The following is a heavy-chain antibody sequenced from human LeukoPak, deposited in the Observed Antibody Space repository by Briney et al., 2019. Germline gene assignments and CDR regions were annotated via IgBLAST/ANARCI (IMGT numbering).Heavy chain of an antibody. CDR1: GGSISSGGYS. CDR3: ASGGYSYGFDY. J-gene: IGHJ4*02. D-gene: IGHD5-18*01. Sequence: SETLSLTCAVSGGSISSGGYSWSWIRQPPGKGLEWIGYIYHNGNTYYSPSLKSRVTISVDRSENQLSLKLSSVTAADTAMYYCASGGYSYGFDYWGQGTLVTVSS. CDR2: IYHNGNT. V-gene: IGHV4-30-2*01.